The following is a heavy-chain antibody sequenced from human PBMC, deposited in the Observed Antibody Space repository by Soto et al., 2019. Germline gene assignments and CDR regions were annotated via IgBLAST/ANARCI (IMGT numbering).Heavy chain of an antibody. CDR1: GFTFSSYA. Sequence: GGSLRLSCAASGFTFSSYAMSWVRQPPGKGLELVSAISGSGGSTYYADSVKGRFTISRDNSKNTLYLQMNSLRAEDTAIYYCARWSYLDYWGQGTRVTVSS. CDR2: ISGSGGST. V-gene: IGHV3-23*01. D-gene: IGHD3-3*01. CDR3: ARWSYLDY. J-gene: IGHJ4*02.